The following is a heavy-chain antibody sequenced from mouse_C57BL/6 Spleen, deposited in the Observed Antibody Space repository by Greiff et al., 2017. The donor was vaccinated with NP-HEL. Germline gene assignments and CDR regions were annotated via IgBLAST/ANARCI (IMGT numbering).Heavy chain of an antibody. J-gene: IGHJ2*01. D-gene: IGHD1-1*01. CDR1: GFTFTDYY. CDR3: ARSGSSCFDY. V-gene: IGHV7-3*01. Sequence: DVQLVESGGGLVQPGGSLSLSCAASGFTFTDYYMSWVRQPPGKALEWLGFIRNKANGYTTEYSASVKGRFTISRDNSQSILYLQMNALRAEDSATYYCARSGSSCFDYWGQGTTLTVSS. CDR2: IRNKANGYTT.